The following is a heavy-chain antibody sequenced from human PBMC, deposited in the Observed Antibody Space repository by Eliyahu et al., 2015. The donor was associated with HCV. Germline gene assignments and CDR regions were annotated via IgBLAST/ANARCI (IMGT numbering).Heavy chain of an antibody. CDR2: ISWNSGSI. Sequence: EVQLVESGGGLVQPGRSLRLSCAASGFTFDDYAMHWVRQAPGKGLEWVXGISWNSGSIGYADSVKGRFTISRDNAKNSLYLQMNSLRAEDTALYYCAKDTNYNWNYGGAFDIWGQGTMVTVSS. V-gene: IGHV3-9*01. CDR1: GFTFDDYA. D-gene: IGHD1-7*01. J-gene: IGHJ3*02. CDR3: AKDTNYNWNYGGAFDI.